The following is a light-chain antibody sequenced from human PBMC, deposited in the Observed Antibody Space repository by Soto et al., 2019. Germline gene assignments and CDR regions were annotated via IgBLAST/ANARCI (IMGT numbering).Light chain of an antibody. CDR1: QNDIGVYDF. CDR3: KSYAGSNTYV. CDR2: EVV. J-gene: IGLJ1*01. V-gene: IGLV2-8*01. Sequence: QPGLTQPPSASGSPEQSGTISCTGTQNDIGVYDFVFWYPHRPGEATRLIFYEVVQRPSGVPDRFSGSKSGNTASLTVSGLQAADEADYFCKSYAGSNTYVFGSGTKVLVL.